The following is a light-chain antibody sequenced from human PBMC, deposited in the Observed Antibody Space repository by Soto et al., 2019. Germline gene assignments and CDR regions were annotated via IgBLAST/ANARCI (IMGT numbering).Light chain of an antibody. Sequence: DIPMTQSPSSLSASVGDAVSLTCRASRSISNYLNWYQQKPGRAPKLLISGASSLQRGVPSRFSGSGSGTTFTLTISSLQPEDFATYYCQQSFNTPCSFGQGT. V-gene: IGKV1-39*01. CDR1: RSISNY. CDR3: QQSFNTPCS. CDR2: GAS. J-gene: IGKJ2*04.